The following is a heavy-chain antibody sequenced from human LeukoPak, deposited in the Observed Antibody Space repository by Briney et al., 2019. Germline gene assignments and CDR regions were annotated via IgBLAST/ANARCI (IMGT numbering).Heavy chain of an antibody. CDR3: ARPWGSGYSMYLDL. Sequence: SETLSLTCSVSGASVSSGGYYWTWIRQPPGKGLEWIGYVYDSGSTNYNPSLKSRVIISVDTSKNQLSLKLSSLTAADTAVYYCARPWGSGYSMYLDLWGQGALVTVSS. J-gene: IGHJ4*02. CDR2: VYDSGST. D-gene: IGHD3-22*01. V-gene: IGHV4-61*08. CDR1: GASVSSGGYY.